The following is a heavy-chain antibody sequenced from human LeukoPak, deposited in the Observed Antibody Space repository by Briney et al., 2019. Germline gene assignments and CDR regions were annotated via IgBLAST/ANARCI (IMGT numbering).Heavy chain of an antibody. J-gene: IGHJ6*03. V-gene: IGHV3-23*01. CDR3: ARSIVATIRGYMDV. D-gene: IGHD5-12*01. CDR1: GFTFSSYA. Sequence: GGPLRLSCAASGFTFSSYAMSWVRQAPGKGLEWVSAISGSGGSTYYADSVKGRFTISRDNSKNTLYLQMGSLRAEDMAVYYCARSIVATIRGYMDVWGKGTTVTVSS. CDR2: ISGSGGST.